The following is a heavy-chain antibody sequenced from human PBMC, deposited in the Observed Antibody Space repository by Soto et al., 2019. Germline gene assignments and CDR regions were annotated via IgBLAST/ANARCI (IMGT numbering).Heavy chain of an antibody. J-gene: IGHJ6*02. D-gene: IGHD2-15*01. CDR2: ISAYNGNT. CDR3: ARYIVVVVAATPPYYYYGMDV. Sequence: QVQLVQSGAEVKKPGASVKVSCKASGYTFTSYGISWVRQAPGQGLEWMGWISAYNGNTNYAQKLQGRVTMTTDTSTSTAYMEIRSLRSDDTAVYYCARYIVVVVAATPPYYYYGMDVWGQGTTVTVSS. V-gene: IGHV1-18*01. CDR1: GYTFTSYG.